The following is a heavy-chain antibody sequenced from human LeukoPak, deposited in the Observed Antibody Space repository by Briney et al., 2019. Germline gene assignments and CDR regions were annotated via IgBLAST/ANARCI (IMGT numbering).Heavy chain of an antibody. CDR2: INSDGSST. CDR1: GFTFSSYW. J-gene: IGHJ3*02. CDR3: ERDMRIQPWAFDM. D-gene: IGHD5-18*01. V-gene: IGHV3-74*01. Sequence: GGSLRLSCAASGFTFSSYWMHWVRQAPGKGLVWFSRINSDGSSTSYAGSVKGRFTISRANAKNTLYLHMTSLRADHTAVYYCERDMRIQPWAFDMWGQGTIATVSS.